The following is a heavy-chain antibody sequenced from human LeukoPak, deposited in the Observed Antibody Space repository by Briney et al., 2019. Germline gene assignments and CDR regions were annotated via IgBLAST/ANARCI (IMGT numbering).Heavy chain of an antibody. CDR1: GGSISSGDYY. J-gene: IGHJ4*02. CDR3: ARERRRMGVFDY. V-gene: IGHV4-30-4*01. CDR2: IYYSGST. D-gene: IGHD3-16*01. Sequence: SETLSLTCTVSGGSISSGDYYRSWIRQPPGKGLEWIGYIYYSGSTYYNPSLKSRVTISVDTSKNQFSLKLSSVTAADTAVYYCARERRRMGVFDYWGQGTLVTVSS.